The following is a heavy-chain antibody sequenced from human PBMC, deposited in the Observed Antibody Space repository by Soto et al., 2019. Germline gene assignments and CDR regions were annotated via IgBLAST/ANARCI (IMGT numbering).Heavy chain of an antibody. CDR3: ARVGINDGDYGAFDI. D-gene: IGHD4-17*01. CDR1: GGTFSSYA. CDR2: IIPIFGTA. J-gene: IGHJ3*02. Sequence: QVQLVQSGAEVKKPGSSVKVSCKASGGTFSSYAISWVRQAPGQGVEGMGWIIPIFGTANYAQKFQGRVTIPADESTSKAYRELSSLRCDDTAVYYCARVGINDGDYGAFDIWGQGTMVTVSS. V-gene: IGHV1-69*12.